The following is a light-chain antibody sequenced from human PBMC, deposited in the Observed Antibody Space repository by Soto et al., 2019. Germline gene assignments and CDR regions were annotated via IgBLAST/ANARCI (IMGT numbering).Light chain of an antibody. CDR3: QKYDSAPRT. V-gene: IGKV1-27*01. J-gene: IGKJ1*01. CDR2: AAS. CDR1: LPISNY. Sequence: DIQMTQSPSSLSATGGDGVTMTCRASLPISNYLAWYQQKPGKIPNLLIYAASTLKPGVPSRFSGSGAGTEFTLTISSLRPEDFATYYCQKYDSAPRTFGQGTKVDIK.